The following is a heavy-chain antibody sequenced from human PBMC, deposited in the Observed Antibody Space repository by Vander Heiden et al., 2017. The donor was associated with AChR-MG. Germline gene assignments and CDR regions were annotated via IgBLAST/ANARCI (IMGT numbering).Heavy chain of an antibody. CDR1: GFTFRSYW. CDR3: ARVLIAAAWWFDP. D-gene: IGHD6-13*01. V-gene: IGHV3-7*01. Sequence: EVQLVESGGGLVQPGGSLRLSCAASGFTFRSYWMGWVRQAPGKGLEWVANIKQDGSEKYYVDSVKGRFTISRDNAKNSLYLQMNSLRAEDTAVYYCARVLIAAAWWFDPWGQGTLVTVSS. J-gene: IGHJ5*02. CDR2: IKQDGSEK.